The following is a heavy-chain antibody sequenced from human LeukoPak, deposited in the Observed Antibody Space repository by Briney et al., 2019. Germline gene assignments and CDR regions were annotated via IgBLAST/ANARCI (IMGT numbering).Heavy chain of an antibody. Sequence: SETLSLTCTVSGGSISSYHWSWIRQPAGKGLEWIGRIYTSGNTNYNPSLKSRVTMSVDTSKNQFSPKLSSVTAADTAVYYCVAGVDVEMAKVGYYYYMDVWGKGTTVTVSS. D-gene: IGHD5-24*01. J-gene: IGHJ6*03. CDR2: IYTSGNT. CDR1: GGSISSYH. V-gene: IGHV4-4*07. CDR3: VAGVDVEMAKVGYYYYMDV.